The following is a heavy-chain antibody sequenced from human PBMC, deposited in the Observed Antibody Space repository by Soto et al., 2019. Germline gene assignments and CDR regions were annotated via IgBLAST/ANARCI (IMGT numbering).Heavy chain of an antibody. CDR2: IKEDGSEK. V-gene: IGHV3-7*01. J-gene: IGHJ4*02. Sequence: VQMVESGGGLVQPGGSLRLSCAASGFTFSNYLMTWVRQAPGKGLEWVANIKEDGSEKHYVDSVKGRFTISRDNAKNSLYLQMNSLRAEDTAGYYCARTNSGSYFERDYWGQGTLVTVSS. CDR1: GFTFSNYL. D-gene: IGHD1-26*01. CDR3: ARTNSGSYFERDY.